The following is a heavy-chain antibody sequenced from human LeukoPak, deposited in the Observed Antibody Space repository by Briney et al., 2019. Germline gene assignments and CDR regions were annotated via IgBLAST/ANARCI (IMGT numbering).Heavy chain of an antibody. J-gene: IGHJ4*02. Sequence: GGSLRLSCAASGFTFSSYAMSWVRQAPGKGLEGVSAISGSGCSTYYADSVKGRFTISRDNSKNTLYLQMNSLRAEDTAVYYCAKVYGSGSYSYFDYWGQGTLVTVSS. V-gene: IGHV3-23*01. CDR3: AKVYGSGSYSYFDY. CDR1: GFTFSSYA. D-gene: IGHD3-10*01. CDR2: ISGSGCST.